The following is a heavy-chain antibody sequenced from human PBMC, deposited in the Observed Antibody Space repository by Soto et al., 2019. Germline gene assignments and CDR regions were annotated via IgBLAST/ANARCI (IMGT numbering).Heavy chain of an antibody. CDR3: ARDAENYDFWSGYYDQDV. Sequence: SETLSLTCTVSGGSISSGDYYWSWIRQPPGKGLEWIGYIYYSGSTYYNPSLKSRVTISVDTSKNQFSLKLSSVTAADTAVYYCARDAENYDFWSGYYDQDVWGQGTTVTVSS. J-gene: IGHJ6*02. D-gene: IGHD3-3*01. V-gene: IGHV4-30-4*01. CDR2: IYYSGST. CDR1: GGSISSGDYY.